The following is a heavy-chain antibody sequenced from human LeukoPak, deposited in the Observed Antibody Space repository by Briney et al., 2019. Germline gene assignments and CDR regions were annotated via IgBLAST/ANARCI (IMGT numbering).Heavy chain of an antibody. J-gene: IGHJ5*02. V-gene: IGHV4-59*01. CDR3: ARAAYYYDSSGYYPRWFDP. Sequence: PWETLSLTCTVSGGSISSYYWSWIRQPPGKGLEWIGYIKYSGSTNYNPSLKSRVTISVDTSKNQFSLKLSTVTAADTAVYYCARAAYYYDSSGYYPRWFDPWGQGTLVTVSS. D-gene: IGHD3-22*01. CDR2: IKYSGST. CDR1: GGSISSYY.